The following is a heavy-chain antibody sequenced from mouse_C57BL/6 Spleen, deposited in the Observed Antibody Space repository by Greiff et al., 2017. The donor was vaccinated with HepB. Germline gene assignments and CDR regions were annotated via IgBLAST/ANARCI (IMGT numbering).Heavy chain of an antibody. J-gene: IGHJ2*01. CDR3: ARDDDYGFDY. Sequence: DVQLVESGGGLVKPGGSLKLSCAASGFTFSSYAMSWVRQTPEKRLEWVATISDGGSYTYYPDNVKGRFTISRDNAKNNLYLQMSHLKSEDTAMYYCARDDDYGFDYWGQGTTLTVSS. D-gene: IGHD2-4*01. CDR1: GFTFSSYA. CDR2: ISDGGSYT. V-gene: IGHV5-4*01.